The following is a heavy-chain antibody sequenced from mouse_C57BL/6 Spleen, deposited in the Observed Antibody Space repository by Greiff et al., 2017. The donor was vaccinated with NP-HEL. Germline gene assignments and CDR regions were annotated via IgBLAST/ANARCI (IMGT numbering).Heavy chain of an antibody. CDR2: ISGGGGNT. V-gene: IGHV5-9*01. Sequence: EVKLMESGGGLVKPGGSLKLSCAASGFTFSSYTMSWVRQTPEKRLEWVATISGGGGNTYYPDSVKGRFTISRDNAKNTLYLQMSSLRSEDTALYYCARHSYYSTYWYFDVWGTGTTVTVSS. CDR3: ARHSYYSTYWYFDV. J-gene: IGHJ1*03. D-gene: IGHD2-5*01. CDR1: GFTFSSYT.